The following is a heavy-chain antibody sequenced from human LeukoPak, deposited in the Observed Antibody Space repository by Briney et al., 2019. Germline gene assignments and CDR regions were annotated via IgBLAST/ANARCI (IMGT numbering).Heavy chain of an antibody. CDR2: IYHSGST. D-gene: IGHD3-10*01. V-gene: IGHV4-38-2*01. J-gene: IGHJ3*02. Sequence: SETLSLTCAVSGYSISSGYYWGWIRQPPGKGLEWIGSIYHSGSTYYNPSLKSRVTISVDTSKNQFSLKLSSVTAADTAVYYCARDPYYYAVNDAFDIRGQGTMVTVSS. CDR1: GYSISSGYY. CDR3: ARDPYYYAVNDAFDI.